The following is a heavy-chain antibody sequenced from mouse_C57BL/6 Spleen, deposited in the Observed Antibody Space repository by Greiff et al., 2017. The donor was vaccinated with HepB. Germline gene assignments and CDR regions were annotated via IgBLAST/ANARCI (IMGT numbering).Heavy chain of an antibody. CDR1: GYAFSSYW. CDR2: IYPGDGDT. CDR3: ARADYGSSYAWFAY. V-gene: IGHV1-80*01. J-gene: IGHJ3*01. Sequence: VQLQQSGAELVKPGASVKISCKASGYAFSSYWMNWVKQRPGKGLEWIGQIYPGDGDTNYNGKFKGKATLTADKSSSTAYMQLSSLTSEDSAVYFCARADYGSSYAWFAYWGQGTLVTVSA. D-gene: IGHD1-1*01.